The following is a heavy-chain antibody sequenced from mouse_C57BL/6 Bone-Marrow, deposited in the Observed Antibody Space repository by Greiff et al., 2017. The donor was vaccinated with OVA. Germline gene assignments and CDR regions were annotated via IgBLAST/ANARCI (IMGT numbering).Heavy chain of an antibody. CDR2: IYPSDSGT. Sequence: QVQLQQPGAELVRPGSSVKLSCKASGYTFTSYWMDWVKQRPGQGLEWIGNIYPSDSGTHYNQKFKDKATLTVDKSSSTAYMQLSSLTSEDSAVYCGARRGEYDFDYWGQGTTLTVSS. CDR1: GYTFTSYW. D-gene: IGHD5-1*01. CDR3: ARRGEYDFDY. V-gene: IGHV1-61*01. J-gene: IGHJ2*01.